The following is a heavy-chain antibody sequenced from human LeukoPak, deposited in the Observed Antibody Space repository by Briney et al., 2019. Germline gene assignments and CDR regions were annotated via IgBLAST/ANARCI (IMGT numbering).Heavy chain of an antibody. CDR2: IYHSGDT. V-gene: IGHV4-38-2*01. CDR3: ASVNSAYYSY. D-gene: IGHD3-22*01. CDR1: GCSISSGFY. Sequence: TSETLSLTCAVSGCSISSGFYWGWIRQPPGKGLEWIGSIYHSGDTYFNPSLKTRVTISVDTSKTQFALKLSSVTAADTAVYYCASVNSAYYSYWGQGTLVTVSS. J-gene: IGHJ4*02.